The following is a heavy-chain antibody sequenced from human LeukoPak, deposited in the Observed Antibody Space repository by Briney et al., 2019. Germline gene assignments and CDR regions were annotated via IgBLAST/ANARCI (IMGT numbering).Heavy chain of an antibody. D-gene: IGHD2-2*01. Sequence: ASVKVSCKASGYTVTGNYMHWVRQAPGQGLEWMGWINPNSGGTNYAKKFQGRVTMTRDTSISTAYMELSRLRSDDTAVYYCARELGYCSSTSCYSNYFDYWGQGTLVTVPS. V-gene: IGHV1-2*02. CDR3: ARELGYCSSTSCYSNYFDY. J-gene: IGHJ4*02. CDR1: GYTVTGNY. CDR2: INPNSGGT.